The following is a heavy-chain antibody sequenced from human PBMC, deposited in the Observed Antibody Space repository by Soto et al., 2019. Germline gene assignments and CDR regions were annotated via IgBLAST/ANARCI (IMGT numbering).Heavy chain of an antibody. V-gene: IGHV4-30-2*01. Sequence: PSETLSLTCAVSGGSISSGGYSWSWIRQPPGKGLEWIGYIYHSGSTYYNPSLKSRVTISVDRSKNQFSLKLSSVTAADTAVYYCARGILFYGDYFGNWGQGTLVTVSS. D-gene: IGHD4-17*01. CDR3: ARGILFYGDYFGN. J-gene: IGHJ4*02. CDR2: IYHSGST. CDR1: GGSISSGGYS.